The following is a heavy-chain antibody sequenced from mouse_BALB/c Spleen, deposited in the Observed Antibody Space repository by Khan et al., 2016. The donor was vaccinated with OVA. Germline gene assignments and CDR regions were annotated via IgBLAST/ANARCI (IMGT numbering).Heavy chain of an antibody. V-gene: IGHV5-6-4*01. D-gene: IGHD2-1*01. Sequence: EVELVESGGDLVKPGGSLKLSCAASGFTFSSYTMSWVRQTPEKRLEWVATISSGGSYTYYPDSVTGRFTISRDNAKNTLYLQMSSLKSEDTAMCYVTRDGNYAHWYLDVWGAGTPVTVSS. J-gene: IGHJ1*01. CDR1: GFTFSSYT. CDR2: ISSGGSYT. CDR3: TRDGNYAHWYLDV.